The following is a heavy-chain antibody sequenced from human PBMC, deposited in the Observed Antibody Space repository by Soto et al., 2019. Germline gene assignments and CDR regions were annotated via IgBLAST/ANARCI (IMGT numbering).Heavy chain of an antibody. CDR3: AKDFPRYNLPIITMVRAVTPPGDY. Sequence: EVQLLESGGGLVQPGGSLRLSCAASGFTFSSYAMSWVRQAPGKGLEWVSAISGSGGSTYYADSVKGRFTISRDNSKNTLYLQMNSLRAEDTAVYYCAKDFPRYNLPIITMVRAVTPPGDYWGQGTLVTVSS. J-gene: IGHJ4*02. V-gene: IGHV3-23*01. D-gene: IGHD3-10*01. CDR2: ISGSGGST. CDR1: GFTFSSYA.